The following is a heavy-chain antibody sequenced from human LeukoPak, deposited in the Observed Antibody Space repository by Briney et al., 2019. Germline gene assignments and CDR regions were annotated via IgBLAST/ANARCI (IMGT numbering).Heavy chain of an antibody. V-gene: IGHV3-23*01. D-gene: IGHD2-2*02. CDR1: GFTFSSYA. Sequence: QPGGSLRLSCAASGFTFSSYAMSRVRQAPGKGLAWDSAISGSGGSTYYADSVKGRFTISRDNSKNTLYLQMNSLRAEDTAVYYCAKDRIPAAIHGPNWFDPWGQGTLVTVSS. CDR2: ISGSGGST. CDR3: AKDRIPAAIHGPNWFDP. J-gene: IGHJ5*02.